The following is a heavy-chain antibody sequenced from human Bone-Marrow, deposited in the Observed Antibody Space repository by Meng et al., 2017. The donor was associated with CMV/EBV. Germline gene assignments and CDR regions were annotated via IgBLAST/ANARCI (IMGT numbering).Heavy chain of an antibody. V-gene: IGHV3-7*01. J-gene: IGHJ6*02. Sequence: GGSLRLSCAASGFTFSSYWMSWVRQAPGKGLEWVANIKQDGSEKYYVDSVKGRFTISRDNAKNSLYLQMNSLRAEDTAVYYCVRGVYSSPNYYGMDVWGQGTTVTVSS. CDR3: VRGVYSSPNYYGMDV. CDR2: IKQDGSEK. D-gene: IGHD3-22*01. CDR1: GFTFSSYW.